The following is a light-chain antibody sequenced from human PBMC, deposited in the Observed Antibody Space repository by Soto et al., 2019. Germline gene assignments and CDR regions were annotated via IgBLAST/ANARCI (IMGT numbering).Light chain of an antibody. V-gene: IGKV3-11*01. CDR1: QSVSSY. CDR3: QQRSNWPPEPT. J-gene: IGKJ4*01. CDR2: DAS. Sequence: EIVLTQSPATLSLSPGERATLSCRASQSVSSYLAWYQQKPGQAPRLLIYDASNRATGIPARFSGSGSGTDFTLTISSLEPEDFAVYYCQQRSNWPPEPTFGAWTKVEIK.